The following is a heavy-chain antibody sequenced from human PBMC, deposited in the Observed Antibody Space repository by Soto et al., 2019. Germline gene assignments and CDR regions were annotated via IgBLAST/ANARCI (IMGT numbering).Heavy chain of an antibody. CDR3: AMLGGWSGGSSGMDV. V-gene: IGHV3-72*01. CDR2: IRRKANSYTT. D-gene: IGHD6-19*01. Sequence: EVQLVESGGGLVQPGGSLRLSCAASGLIFSDYHMDWVRQDPGKGLEWVGRIRRKANSYTTEYAASVKGRFTISRDDSKNSLYLQRNSLKSEDTAVYYCAMLGGWSGGSSGMDVWGQGTTVTVSS. J-gene: IGHJ6*02. CDR1: GLIFSDYH.